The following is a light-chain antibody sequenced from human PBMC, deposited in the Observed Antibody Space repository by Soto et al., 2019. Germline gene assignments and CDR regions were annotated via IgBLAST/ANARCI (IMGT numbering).Light chain of an antibody. CDR1: QSISSY. Sequence: DIQMTQSPSSLSASVGDRVTITCRASQSISSYLNWYQQKPGKAPNLLIYATSSLQSGVPSRFSGSGSGTDFTLTISSLKPEDFATYYCQQSYSTPYTFAQGTKLEIK. J-gene: IGKJ2*01. V-gene: IGKV1-39*01. CDR3: QQSYSTPYT. CDR2: ATS.